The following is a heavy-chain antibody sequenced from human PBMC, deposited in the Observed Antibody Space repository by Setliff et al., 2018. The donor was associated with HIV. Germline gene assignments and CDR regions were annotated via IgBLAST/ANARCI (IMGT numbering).Heavy chain of an antibody. D-gene: IGHD6-19*01. J-gene: IGHJ4*02. CDR2: IYYSGST. CDR1: GGSISSSSYY. Sequence: PSETLSLTCTVSGGSISSSSYYWGWIRQPPGKGLEWIGSIYYSGSTYYNPSLKSRVTISVDTSKNQFSLKLSSVTAADMAVYYCASPASGGSSGQYHYWGQGTLVTVS. CDR3: ASPASGGSSGQYHY. V-gene: IGHV4-39*01.